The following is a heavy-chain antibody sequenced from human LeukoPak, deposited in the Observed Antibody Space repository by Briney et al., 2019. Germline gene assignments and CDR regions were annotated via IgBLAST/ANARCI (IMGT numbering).Heavy chain of an antibody. CDR3: AKCITAAGTFPPPWFDP. V-gene: IGHV3-30*18. J-gene: IGHJ5*02. Sequence: PGGSLRLSCAASGFTFSSYGMHWVRQAPGKGLEWVAVISYDGSNKYYADSVKGRFTISRDNSKNTLYLQMNSLGAEDTAVYYCAKCITAAGTFPPPWFDPWGQGTLVTVSS. D-gene: IGHD6-13*01. CDR2: ISYDGSNK. CDR1: GFTFSSYG.